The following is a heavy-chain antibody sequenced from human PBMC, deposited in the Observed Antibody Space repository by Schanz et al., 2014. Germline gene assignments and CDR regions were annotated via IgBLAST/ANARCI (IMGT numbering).Heavy chain of an antibody. CDR1: GGSISSFY. D-gene: IGHD2-2*01. V-gene: IGHV4-4*07. CDR3: ARGGYCSRTSCYFKGGWFDP. Sequence: QVQLQESGPGLVKPSETLSLTCTVSGGSISSFYWSWIRQPAGKGLEWIGRIYTNGSTKYNPSLKGRVTMSVDTSKTQFSLKRSSVTAADTAVYYCARGGYCSRTSCYFKGGWFDPWGQGTLVTVSS. CDR2: IYTNGST. J-gene: IGHJ5*02.